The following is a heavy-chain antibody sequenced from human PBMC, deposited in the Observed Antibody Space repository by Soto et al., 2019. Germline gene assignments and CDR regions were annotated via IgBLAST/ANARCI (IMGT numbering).Heavy chain of an antibody. Sequence: PGGSLRLSCAASGFTFSTYAMAWVRQAPGKGLEWVAVISYDGSNKYYVDSVKGRFTISRDNSKNTLYLQMNSLRAEDTAVYYCGKGRSYYYYYGVDVWGQGTTVTV. CDR3: GKGRSYYYYYGVDV. CDR2: ISYDGSNK. CDR1: GFTFSTYA. D-gene: IGHD1-26*01. J-gene: IGHJ6*02. V-gene: IGHV3-30*18.